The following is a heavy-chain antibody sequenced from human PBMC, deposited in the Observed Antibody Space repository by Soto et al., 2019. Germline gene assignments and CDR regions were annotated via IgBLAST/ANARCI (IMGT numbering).Heavy chain of an antibody. CDR1: GFTLISYA. Sequence: GGSLRLSCASSGFTLISYAMSWVRQAPGKGLEWVSTFSGTGGYTYYADSVKGRFTISRDDSKNTLFLHMNSLRAADTAVYYWARGQRALITYGPFDPWGQGTLVTVSS. D-gene: IGHD4-17*01. J-gene: IGHJ5*02. V-gene: IGHV3-23*01. CDR3: ARGQRALITYGPFDP. CDR2: FSGTGGYT.